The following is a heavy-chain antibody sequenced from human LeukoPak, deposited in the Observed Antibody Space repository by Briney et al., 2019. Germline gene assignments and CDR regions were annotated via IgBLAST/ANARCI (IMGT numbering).Heavy chain of an antibody. V-gene: IGHV3-73*01. D-gene: IGHD6-13*01. CDR2: IESKATNYAT. CDR3: TRHLDGISAYDY. Sequence: GGSLKLSCAASGFTFSGSAVHWVRQASGKGLEWRGRIESKATNYATVYSASVEGRFTISRDDSKNTAFLQMNSLKTEDTAMYYCTRHLDGISAYDYWGQGSLVTVSS. CDR1: GFTFSGSA. J-gene: IGHJ4*02.